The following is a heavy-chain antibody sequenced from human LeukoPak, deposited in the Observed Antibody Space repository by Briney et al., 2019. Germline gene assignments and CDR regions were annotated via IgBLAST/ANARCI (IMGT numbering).Heavy chain of an antibody. D-gene: IGHD5-18*01. CDR3: ARGGSGYSYGKIDS. CDR2: IKQEGSEK. CDR1: GFTFSNYW. Sequence: RGSLRLSCAASGFTFSNYWMNWVSEAPGKGLEWVSNIKQEGSEKYYVDSVKGRFTISRDNAKNSLYLQMNSLRDEDTAVYYCARGGSGYSYGKIDSWGQGILVTVSS. V-gene: IGHV3-7*01. J-gene: IGHJ4*02.